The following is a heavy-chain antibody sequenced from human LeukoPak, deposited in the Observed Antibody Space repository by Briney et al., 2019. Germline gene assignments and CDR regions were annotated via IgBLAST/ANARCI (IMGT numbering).Heavy chain of an antibody. CDR2: IKQDGSEK. V-gene: IGHV3-7*01. D-gene: IGHD3-10*01. CDR1: GFTFSSYW. Sequence: GGSLRLSCAASGFTFSSYWMSWVRQAPGKGLEWVANIKQDGSEKYYVDSVKGRFTISRDNSKSTLYLQMNSLRVEDTAVYYCAKEGYYGSGSFPDSWGQGTLVTVSS. J-gene: IGHJ4*02. CDR3: AKEGYYGSGSFPDS.